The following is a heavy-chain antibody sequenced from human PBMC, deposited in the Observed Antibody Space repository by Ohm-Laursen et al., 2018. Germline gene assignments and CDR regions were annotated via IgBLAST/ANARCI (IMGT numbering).Heavy chain of an antibody. J-gene: IGHJ6*02. CDR3: AKDWSVTTRRYYGMDV. CDR2: ISYDGSNK. V-gene: IGHV3-30*18. Sequence: SLRLSCAAFGFTFSSYGMHWVRQAPGKGLEWVAVISYDGSNKYYADSVKGRFTISRDNSKNTLYLQMNSLRGEDTAVYYCAKDWSVTTRRYYGMDVWGLGTTVTVSS. CDR1: GFTFSSYG. D-gene: IGHD4-11*01.